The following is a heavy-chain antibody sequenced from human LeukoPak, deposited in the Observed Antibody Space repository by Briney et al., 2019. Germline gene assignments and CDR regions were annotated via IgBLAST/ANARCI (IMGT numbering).Heavy chain of an antibody. CDR3: ARVGRQGYSSSWHWFDP. CDR1: GYTFTSYY. J-gene: IGHJ5*02. Sequence: ASVKVSCKASGYTFTSYYMHWVRQAPGQGLEWMGIINPSGGSTSYAQKFQGRVTMTRDTSTSTVYMELSSLRSEDTAVYYCARVGRQGYSSSWHWFDPWGQGTLVTVSS. D-gene: IGHD6-13*01. V-gene: IGHV1-46*01. CDR2: INPSGGST.